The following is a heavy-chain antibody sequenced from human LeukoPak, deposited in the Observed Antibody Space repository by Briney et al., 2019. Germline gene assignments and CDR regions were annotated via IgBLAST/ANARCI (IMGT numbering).Heavy chain of an antibody. D-gene: IGHD3-16*01. CDR2: ISWNSGSI. CDR1: GFTFDDYA. CDR3: ARDFEGGDY. J-gene: IGHJ4*02. V-gene: IGHV3-9*01. Sequence: GGSLRLSCAASGFTFDDYAMHWVRQAPGKGLEWVSGISWNSGSIGYADSVKGRFTISRDNAKNSLYLQMNSLRAEDTAVYYCARDFEGGDYWGQGTLVTVSS.